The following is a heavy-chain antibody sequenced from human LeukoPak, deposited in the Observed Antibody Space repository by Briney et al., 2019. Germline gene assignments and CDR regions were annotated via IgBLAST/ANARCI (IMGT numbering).Heavy chain of an antibody. J-gene: IGHJ6*02. CDR1: VYTFIIYG. CDR2: MSGCNGNT. D-gene: IGHD3-10*01. Sequence: ASVKVSFKASVYTFIIYGINWVRQAPGQGLEWMGWMSGCNGNTNYAQKLQGRVTMTTDTSTSTAYMELWSLRSDDTAVYYCAREVGGAGSYFFPYYAMDVWGQGTTVTVSS. V-gene: IGHV1-18*01. CDR3: AREVGGAGSYFFPYYAMDV.